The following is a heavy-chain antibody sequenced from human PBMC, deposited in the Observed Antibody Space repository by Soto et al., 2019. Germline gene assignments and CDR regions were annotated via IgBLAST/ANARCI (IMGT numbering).Heavy chain of an antibody. J-gene: IGHJ4*02. Sequence: GGSLRLSCAASGFTFSSYSMNWVRQAPGKGLEWVSYISSSSSTIYYADSVKGRFAIPRDNAKNSLYLQMNSLRAEDTAVYYCARDLNLGSFDYWGQGTLVTLSS. CDR1: GFTFSSYS. CDR3: ARDLNLGSFDY. V-gene: IGHV3-48*01. CDR2: ISSSSSTI.